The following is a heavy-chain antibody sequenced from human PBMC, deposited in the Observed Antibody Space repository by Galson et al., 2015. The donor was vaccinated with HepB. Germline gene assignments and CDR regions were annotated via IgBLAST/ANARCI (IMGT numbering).Heavy chain of an antibody. V-gene: IGHV3-30*03. CDR2: LSYDESHK. Sequence: SVRLSCAASGFTFSNYGMHWVRQAPGKGLEWVALLSYDESHKYYADSVKGRFTISRDNSKKTLYLQMSTLRAEDTAVYYCARETVAGASHFDYWGQGTLVTVSS. D-gene: IGHD6-19*01. CDR1: GFTFSNYG. CDR3: ARETVAGASHFDY. J-gene: IGHJ4*02.